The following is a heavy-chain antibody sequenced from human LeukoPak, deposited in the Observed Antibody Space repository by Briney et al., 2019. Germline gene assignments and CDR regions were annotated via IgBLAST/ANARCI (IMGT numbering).Heavy chain of an antibody. J-gene: IGHJ4*02. CDR1: GFTFSSYA. V-gene: IGHV3-30*04. CDR2: ISYDGNKK. CDR3: ARPMNEYDSSGFFHY. Sequence: GGSLRLSCAASGFTFSSYAMHWVRQAPGKGLEWVAVISYDGNKKYYADSVKGRFTISRDNSKNTLYVQMNSLRAEDTAVYYCARPMNEYDSSGFFHYWGQGTLVTVSS. D-gene: IGHD3-22*01.